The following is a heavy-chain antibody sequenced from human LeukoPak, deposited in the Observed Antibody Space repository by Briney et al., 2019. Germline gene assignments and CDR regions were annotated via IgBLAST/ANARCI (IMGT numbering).Heavy chain of an antibody. CDR2: FDPEDGET. Sequence: GASVKVSCKVSGYTLTELSMHRVRQAPGKGLEWMGGFDPEDGETIYAQKFQGRVTMTEDTSTDTAYMELSSLRSEDTAVYYCARGQKDNGVSSSWYYFGMDVWGQGTTVTVSS. J-gene: IGHJ6*02. CDR3: ARGQKDNGVSSSWYYFGMDV. V-gene: IGHV1-24*01. D-gene: IGHD6-13*01. CDR1: GYTLTELS.